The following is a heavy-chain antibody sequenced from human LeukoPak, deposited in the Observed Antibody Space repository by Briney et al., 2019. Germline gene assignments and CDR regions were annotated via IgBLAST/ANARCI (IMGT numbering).Heavy chain of an antibody. Sequence: GGSLRLSCAASGFTFGSYWMSWVRQDPGKGLEWVANRGQDGSQKEYVATMKGRFTISRDNARNSLHLEMNSLRGEDTAVYYCARRATVREDYFDYWGQGTLVTVSS. CDR2: RGQDGSQK. CDR1: GFTFGSYW. CDR3: ARRATVREDYFDY. V-gene: IGHV3-7*05. D-gene: IGHD4-17*01. J-gene: IGHJ4*02.